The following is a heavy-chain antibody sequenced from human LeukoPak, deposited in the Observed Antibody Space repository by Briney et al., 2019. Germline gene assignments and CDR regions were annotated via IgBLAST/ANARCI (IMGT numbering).Heavy chain of an antibody. CDR1: GGSISSGSYY. J-gene: IGHJ6*03. V-gene: IGHV4-61*02. Sequence: SETLSLTCTVSGGSISSGSYYWSWIRQPAGKGLEWIGRVYTSGSTNYNPSLKSRVTISVDTSKNQFSLKLSSVTAADTAVYYCARVLGGGYSYYYYYMDVWGKGTTVTVSS. CDR2: VYTSGST. D-gene: IGHD4-11*01. CDR3: ARVLGGGYSYYYYYMDV.